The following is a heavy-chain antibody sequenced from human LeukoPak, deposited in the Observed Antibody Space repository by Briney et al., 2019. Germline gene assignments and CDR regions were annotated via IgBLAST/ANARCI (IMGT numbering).Heavy chain of an antibody. V-gene: IGHV4-59*01. Sequence: PSETLSLTCTVSGGSISSYYWSWIRQPPGKGLEWIGYIYYSGSTNYNPSLKSRVTISVDTSKNQFSLKLSSVTAADTAAYYCARAGVLYDSNAFDIWGQGTMVTVSS. D-gene: IGHD3-22*01. CDR3: ARAGVLYDSNAFDI. J-gene: IGHJ3*02. CDR1: GGSISSYY. CDR2: IYYSGST.